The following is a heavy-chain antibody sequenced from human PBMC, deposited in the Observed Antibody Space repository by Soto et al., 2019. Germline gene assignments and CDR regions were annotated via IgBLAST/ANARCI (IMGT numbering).Heavy chain of an antibody. CDR1: GFSLSTSGMC. CDR2: IDWDDDK. V-gene: IGHV2-70*01. CDR3: ARIWEYDFWSGYFDY. Sequence: ASGPTLVNPTQTLTLTCTFSGFSLSTSGMCVSWIRQPPGKALEWLALIDWDDDKYYSTSLKTRLTISKDTSKNQVVLTMTNMDPVDTATYYCARIWEYDFWSGYFDYWGQGTLVTVSS. D-gene: IGHD3-3*01. J-gene: IGHJ4*02.